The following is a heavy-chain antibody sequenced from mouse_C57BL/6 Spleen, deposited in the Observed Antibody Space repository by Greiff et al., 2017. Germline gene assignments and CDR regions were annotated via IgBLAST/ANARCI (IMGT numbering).Heavy chain of an antibody. Sequence: LVESGAELVRPGASVTLSCKASGYTFTDYEMHWVKQTPVHGLEWIGAIDPETGGTAYNQKFKGKAILTADKSSSTAYMELRSLTSEDSAVYYCTNGNHFDYWGQGTTLTVSS. J-gene: IGHJ2*01. CDR2: IDPETGGT. D-gene: IGHD2-1*01. CDR3: TNGNHFDY. V-gene: IGHV1-15*01. CDR1: GYTFTDYE.